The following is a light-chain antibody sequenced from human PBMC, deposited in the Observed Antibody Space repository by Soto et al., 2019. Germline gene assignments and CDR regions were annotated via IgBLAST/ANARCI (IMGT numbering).Light chain of an antibody. J-gene: IGLJ2*01. CDR3: SSYTSSTTRV. Sequence: QSALTQPASVSGSPGQSITISCTGTSSDVGGYNYVSWYQQHPGKAPKLIIYDVSNRPSGVSNRFSGSKSGNTASLTISGLQAEDEADYYCSSYTSSTTRVXGGGTKVTVL. CDR1: SSDVGGYNY. CDR2: DVS. V-gene: IGLV2-14*01.